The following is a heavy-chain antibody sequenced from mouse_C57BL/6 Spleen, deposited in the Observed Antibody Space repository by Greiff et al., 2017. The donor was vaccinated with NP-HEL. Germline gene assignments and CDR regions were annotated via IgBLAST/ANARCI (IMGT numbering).Heavy chain of an antibody. CDR1: GFTFSSYA. CDR3: TREASSLLVLDD. CDR2: ISSGGDYI. Sequence: EVKLVESGEGLVKPGGSLKLSCAASGFTFSSYAMSWVRQTPEKRLEWVAYISSGGDYIYYADTVKGRFTISRDNARNTLYLQMSSLKSEDTAMYYCTREASSLLVLDDWGQGTTLTVSS. D-gene: IGHD1-2*01. V-gene: IGHV5-9-1*02. J-gene: IGHJ2*01.